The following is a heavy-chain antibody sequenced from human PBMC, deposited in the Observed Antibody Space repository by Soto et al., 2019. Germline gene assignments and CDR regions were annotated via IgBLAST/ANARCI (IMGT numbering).Heavy chain of an antibody. CDR1: GGSLSSGAYY. D-gene: IGHD3-22*01. Sequence: TLSLTCTVSGGSLSSGAYYWSWIRQHPGKGLEWIGYIYYSGSTYYNPSLESRVTLSVDTSTKQFSLKVSSVTAADTAVYYCAIANYFDSSGPFDYWGPGTLVTVSS. CDR3: AIANYFDSSGPFDY. CDR2: IYYSGST. V-gene: IGHV4-31*03. J-gene: IGHJ4*02.